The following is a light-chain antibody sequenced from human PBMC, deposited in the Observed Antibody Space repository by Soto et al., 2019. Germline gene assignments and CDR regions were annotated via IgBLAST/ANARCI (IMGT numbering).Light chain of an antibody. V-gene: IGKV1-9*01. Sequence: DIQLTQSPSFLSASVGDRVTITCRASQGISSYLARYQQKPGKAPKLLIYAASTLQSGVPSRCSGSGSGTEFTLTISSLQPEDFATYYCQQLNSYPFLTFGGGTKVEIK. CDR2: AAS. CDR3: QQLNSYPFLT. CDR1: QGISSY. J-gene: IGKJ4*01.